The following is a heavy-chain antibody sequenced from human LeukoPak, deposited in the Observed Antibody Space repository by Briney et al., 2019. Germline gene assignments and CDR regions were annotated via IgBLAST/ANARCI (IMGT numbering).Heavy chain of an antibody. Sequence: GGSLRLSCAASGFTFSSYSMNWVRQAPGKGLGWVSSISSSSSYIYYADTVKGRFTISRDNAENSLYLQMNSLRAEDTAVYYCRGSELVGDAFDIWGQGTLVTVSS. D-gene: IGHD6-6*01. V-gene: IGHV3-21*01. J-gene: IGHJ3*02. CDR3: RGSELVGDAFDI. CDR2: ISSSSSYI. CDR1: GFTFSSYS.